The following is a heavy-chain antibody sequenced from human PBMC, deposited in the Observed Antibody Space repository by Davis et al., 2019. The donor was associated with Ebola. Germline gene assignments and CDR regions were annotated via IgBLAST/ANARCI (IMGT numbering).Heavy chain of an antibody. CDR3: AKDGSAVGGLERYYYYYMDV. V-gene: IGHV3-30*02. Sequence: GESLKISCAASGFTFSSYGMHWVRQAPGKGLEWVAFIRYDGSNKYYADSVKGRFTISRDNSKNTLYLQMNSLRAEDTAVYYCAKDGSAVGGLERYYYYYMDVWGKGTTVTVSS. D-gene: IGHD1-26*01. CDR1: GFTFSSYG. CDR2: IRYDGSNK. J-gene: IGHJ6*03.